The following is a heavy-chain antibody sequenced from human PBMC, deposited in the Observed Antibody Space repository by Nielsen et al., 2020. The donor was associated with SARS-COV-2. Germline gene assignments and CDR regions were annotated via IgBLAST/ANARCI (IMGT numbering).Heavy chain of an antibody. Sequence: ASVKVSCKASGYTFTSYDINWVRQATGQGLEWMGWMNPNSGNTGYAQKFQGRVTMTRNTSISTAYMELSSLRSEDTAVYYCARGGARITIFGVATQAGNWFDPWGQGTLVTVSS. CDR1: GYTFTSYD. CDR2: MNPNSGNT. D-gene: IGHD3-3*01. CDR3: ARGGARITIFGVATQAGNWFDP. J-gene: IGHJ5*02. V-gene: IGHV1-8*01.